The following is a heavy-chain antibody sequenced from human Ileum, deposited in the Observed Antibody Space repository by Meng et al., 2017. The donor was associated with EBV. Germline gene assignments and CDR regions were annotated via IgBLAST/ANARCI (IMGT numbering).Heavy chain of an antibody. CDR3: ARLGGDYDDY. Sequence: VQLWQSGAEVKKPWAWVKVSCKASGDRFGTYSVSWVRQAPGQGLEWMGNIVAIFGTTSYAQKFQGRVTITADESTSTAYMELRNLRSEDSAMYYCARLGGDYDDYWAQGTLVTVSS. V-gene: IGHV1-69*18. J-gene: IGHJ4*02. CDR2: IVAIFGTT. CDR1: GDRFGTYS. D-gene: IGHD1-26*01.